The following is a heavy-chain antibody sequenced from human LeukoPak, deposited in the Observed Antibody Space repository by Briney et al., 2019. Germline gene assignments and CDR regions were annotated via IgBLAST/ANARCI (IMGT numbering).Heavy chain of an antibody. CDR2: ISGSGGST. J-gene: IGHJ4*02. V-gene: IGHV3-23*01. CDR1: GFTFDDYA. CDR3: AKVRIAASHFDY. D-gene: IGHD6-13*01. Sequence: PGGSLRLSCAASGFTFDDYAMSWVRQAPGKGLEWVSAISGSGGSTYYADSVKGRFTISRDNSKNTLYLQMNSLRAEDTAVYYCAKVRIAASHFDYWGQGTLVTVSS.